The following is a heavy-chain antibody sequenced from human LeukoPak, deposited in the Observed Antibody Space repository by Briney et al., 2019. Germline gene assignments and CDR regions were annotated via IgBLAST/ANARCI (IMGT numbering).Heavy chain of an antibody. CDR1: RFTSPTLA. Sequence: SRPPSCAPSRFTSPTLAMSCDRPAPRNLLEWVAAISGSGGSTYYAVSVKGRFTISRDNSKNTLYLQMTSLRAEDTAVYYCAKDHGYFDYWGQGTLVTVSS. J-gene: IGHJ4*02. V-gene: IGHV3-23*01. CDR3: AKDHGYFDY. CDR2: ISGSGGST.